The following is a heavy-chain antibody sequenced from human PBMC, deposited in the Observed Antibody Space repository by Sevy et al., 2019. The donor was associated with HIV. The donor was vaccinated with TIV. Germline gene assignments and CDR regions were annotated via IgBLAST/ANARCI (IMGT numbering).Heavy chain of an antibody. D-gene: IGHD3-22*01. V-gene: IGHV4-4*07. Sequence: SQTLSLTCTVSGPSLTTSYWTWIRQPAGKGPEWIGRLSSTGKPNSNPSLRSRVTLSRDMSKNQFFLGLTSVTAADTAIYYCVRLRNSRFDPWGQGTLVTVSS. CDR3: VRLRNSRFDP. J-gene: IGHJ5*02. CDR2: LSSTGKP. CDR1: GPSLTTSY.